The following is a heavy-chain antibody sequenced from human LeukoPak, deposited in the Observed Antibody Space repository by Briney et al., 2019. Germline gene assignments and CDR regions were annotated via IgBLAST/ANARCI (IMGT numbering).Heavy chain of an antibody. CDR1: GGSISSYY. CDR3: ARALGGCSGGSCGYYFDY. CDR2: IYYSGST. J-gene: IGHJ4*02. D-gene: IGHD2-15*01. V-gene: IGHV4-59*01. Sequence: SETLSLTCTVSGGSISSYYWSWIRQPPGTGLEGIGYIYYSGSTNYNPSLKSRVTISVDTSKNQFSLKLSSVTAADTAVYYCARALGGCSGGSCGYYFDYWGQGTLVTVSS.